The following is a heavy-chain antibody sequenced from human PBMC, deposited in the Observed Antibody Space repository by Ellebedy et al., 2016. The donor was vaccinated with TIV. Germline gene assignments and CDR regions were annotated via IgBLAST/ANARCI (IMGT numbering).Heavy chain of an antibody. CDR2: VYPGDSDT. J-gene: IGHJ4*02. Sequence: KVSCKGSGYSFTDYWIGWVRQMPGQGLEWMGVVYPGDSDTRYSPSLQGQVTMSADKSISTAYLQWSSLKASDTPIYYCARPRGRATPYRSFDVWGQGTLVTVSS. CDR1: GYSFTDYW. CDR3: ARPRGRATPYRSFDV. V-gene: IGHV5-51*01. D-gene: IGHD1-26*01.